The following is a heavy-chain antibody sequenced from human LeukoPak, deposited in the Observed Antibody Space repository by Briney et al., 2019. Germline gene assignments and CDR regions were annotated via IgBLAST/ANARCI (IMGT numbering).Heavy chain of an antibody. D-gene: IGHD6-19*01. J-gene: IGHJ4*02. CDR3: ANWAGTPAGYFSGPLDY. CDR1: GYTLTDHD. Sequence: ASVKVSWKAPGYTLTDHDLHWVRQAPGQRLEWMGWINPGNGNTKYSQKFQGRVTITRDTSASTAYMELSSLTSEDTAVYYCANWAGTPAGYFSGPLDYWGQGTLVTVSS. V-gene: IGHV1-3*01. CDR2: INPGNGNT.